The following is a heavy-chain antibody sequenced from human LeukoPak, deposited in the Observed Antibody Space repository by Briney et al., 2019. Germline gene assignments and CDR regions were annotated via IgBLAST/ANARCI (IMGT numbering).Heavy chain of an antibody. V-gene: IGHV3-30*04. CDR1: GFSLTSYA. CDR2: LSSDGITQ. J-gene: IGHJ4*02. CDR3: ARGAPRVVAFDH. D-gene: IGHD3-22*01. Sequence: PGGSLRLSCVASGFSLTSYAMHWVRQAPGKGLEWVTILSSDGITQNYADSVRGRFTISRGDSKKTLYLQMNSLRREDTAIYYCARGAPRVVAFDHWGQGALVTVSS.